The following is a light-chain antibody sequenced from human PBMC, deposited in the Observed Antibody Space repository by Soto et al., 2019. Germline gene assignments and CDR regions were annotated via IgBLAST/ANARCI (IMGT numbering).Light chain of an antibody. Sequence: DIQMTQSPSTLSASVGDRVTVTCRASLGISYYLAWYQQKPGKVPKLLIYAASTLQSGDPFRFSGSGSGTDFTRTSSSLQPEDVATYYCQQYKSALGTFGQWTKVEIK. CDR2: AAS. J-gene: IGKJ1*01. CDR3: QQYKSALGT. CDR1: LGISYY. V-gene: IGKV1-27*01.